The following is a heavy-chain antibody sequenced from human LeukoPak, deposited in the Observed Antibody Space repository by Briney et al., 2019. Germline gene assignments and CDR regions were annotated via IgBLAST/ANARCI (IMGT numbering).Heavy chain of an antibody. Sequence: SETLSLTCTVSGGSISSGDYYWSWIRQPPGKGLEWIGEINHSGSTNYNPSLKSRVTISVDTSKNQFSLKLSSVTAADTAVYYCARGLNCSSTSCYGIFDYWGQGTLVTVSS. CDR2: INHSGST. J-gene: IGHJ4*02. CDR3: ARGLNCSSTSCYGIFDY. D-gene: IGHD2-2*01. CDR1: GGSISSGDYY. V-gene: IGHV4-39*07.